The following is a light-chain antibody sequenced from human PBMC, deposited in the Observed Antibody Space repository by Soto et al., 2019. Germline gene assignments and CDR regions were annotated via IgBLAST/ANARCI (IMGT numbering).Light chain of an antibody. CDR2: DAS. Sequence: IQMTQSPSTLSASVGSRFTITCRASQSISSWLAWYQQKPGKAPKILIYDASSLESGVPSRFSGTGYGTEFTLTISSLQTDDFATYYCQQYDVYPWTFGQGTKVDIK. CDR1: QSISSW. J-gene: IGKJ1*01. CDR3: QQYDVYPWT. V-gene: IGKV1-5*01.